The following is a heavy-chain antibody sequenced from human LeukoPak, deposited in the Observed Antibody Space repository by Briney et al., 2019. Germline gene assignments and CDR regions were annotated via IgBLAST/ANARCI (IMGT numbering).Heavy chain of an antibody. Sequence: PSETLSLTCTVSSGSISTSNYYWGWVRQPPGKALEWIGNIFYSGSTYYIPSLKSRVTISLYTSRNQFSLKLNSVTAADTAVYYCAKEDGLWFGELSFDYWGQGTLVTVSS. D-gene: IGHD3-10*01. J-gene: IGHJ4*02. CDR2: IFYSGST. V-gene: IGHV4-39*07. CDR1: SGSISTSNYY. CDR3: AKEDGLWFGELSFDY.